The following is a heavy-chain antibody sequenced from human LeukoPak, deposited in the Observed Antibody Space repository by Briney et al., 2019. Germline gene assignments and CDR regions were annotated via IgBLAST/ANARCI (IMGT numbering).Heavy chain of an antibody. D-gene: IGHD2-21*01. CDR2: ITDSGGST. CDR3: AKGFASARPYYFDY. CDR1: GFTFSFYA. J-gene: IGHJ4*02. Sequence: PGGSLRLSCAGSGFTFSFYAMSWVRQAPGKGLEWVSAITDSGGSTYHADSVKGRFTISRDNSKNTLYLQMNSLRAEDTAVYFCAKGFASARPYYFDYWGQGTLVTISS. V-gene: IGHV3-23*01.